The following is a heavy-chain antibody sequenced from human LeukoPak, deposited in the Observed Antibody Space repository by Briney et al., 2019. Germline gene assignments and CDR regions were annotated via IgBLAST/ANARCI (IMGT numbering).Heavy chain of an antibody. CDR1: GFTFSSYA. Sequence: PGGSLRLSCAASGFTFSSYAMHWVRQAPGKGLEWVAVISYDGSNKYYADSVKGRFTISRDNSKNTLYLQMNSLRAEDTAVYYCATCKEGCFDYWGQGTLVTVSS. D-gene: IGHD6-19*01. CDR3: ATCKEGCFDY. J-gene: IGHJ4*02. V-gene: IGHV3-30*04. CDR2: ISYDGSNK.